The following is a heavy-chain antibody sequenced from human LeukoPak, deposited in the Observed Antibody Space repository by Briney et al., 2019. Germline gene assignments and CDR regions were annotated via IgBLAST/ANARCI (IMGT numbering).Heavy chain of an antibody. J-gene: IGHJ4*02. D-gene: IGHD4-23*01. CDR2: IYHSGST. CDR1: GGSISSGGYS. Sequence: SETLSLTRAVSGGSISSGGYSWSWIRQPLGKGLEWIGYIYHSGSTYYNPSLKSRVTISVDRSKNQFSLKLSSVTAADTAVYYCARGRKDGGNPADYWGQGTLVTVSS. CDR3: ARGRKDGGNPADY. V-gene: IGHV4-30-2*01.